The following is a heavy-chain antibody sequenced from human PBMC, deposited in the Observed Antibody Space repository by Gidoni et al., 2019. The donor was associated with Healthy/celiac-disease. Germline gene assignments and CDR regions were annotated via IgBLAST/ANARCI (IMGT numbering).Heavy chain of an antibody. V-gene: IGHV3-23*01. J-gene: IGHJ5*02. Sequence: EVQLLESGGGLVQPGGSLRLSCPASGFTFSSYAMSWVRQAPGKGLEWVSAISGSGGSTYYADSVKGRFTISRDNSKNTLYLQMNSLRAEDTAVYYCAKAYMGGYDFRWFDPWGQGTLVTVSS. CDR2: ISGSGGST. CDR1: GFTFSSYA. D-gene: IGHD5-12*01. CDR3: AKAYMGGYDFRWFDP.